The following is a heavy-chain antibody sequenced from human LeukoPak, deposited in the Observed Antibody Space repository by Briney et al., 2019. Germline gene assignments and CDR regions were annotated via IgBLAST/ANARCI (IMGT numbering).Heavy chain of an antibody. CDR1: GGTFSSYA. J-gene: IGHJ4*02. CDR3: ARVHEDNYYDSSGYSLDY. Sequence: SVKVSCKASGGTFSSYAISWVRQAPGQGLEWMGGIIPIFGTANYAQKFQGRVTITADESTSTAYMELSSLRSEDTAAYYCARVHEDNYYDSSGYSLDYWGQGTLVTVSS. D-gene: IGHD3-22*01. CDR2: IIPIFGTA. V-gene: IGHV1-69*13.